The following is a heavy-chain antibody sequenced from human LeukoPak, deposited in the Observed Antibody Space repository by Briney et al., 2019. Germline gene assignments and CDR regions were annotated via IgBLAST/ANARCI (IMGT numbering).Heavy chain of an antibody. D-gene: IGHD3-3*02. CDR3: ARGFGIYAFDI. CDR1: GGSISSYY. V-gene: IGHV4-59*01. J-gene: IGHJ3*02. Sequence: SETLSLTCTVSGGSISSYYWSWIRQPPGKGLEWIGYIYYSGSTNYNPSLKSRVTISVDTSKNQFSLKLSSVTAADTAVYYRARGFGIYAFDIWGQGTMVTVSS. CDR2: IYYSGST.